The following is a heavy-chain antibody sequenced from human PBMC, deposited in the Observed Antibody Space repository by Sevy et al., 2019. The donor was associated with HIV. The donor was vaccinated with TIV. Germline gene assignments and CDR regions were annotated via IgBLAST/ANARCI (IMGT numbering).Heavy chain of an antibody. CDR3: ARGGGTAMVTLYYFDY. CDR1: GGSFSGYY. D-gene: IGHD5-18*01. J-gene: IGHJ4*02. CDR2: INHSGST. Sequence: SETLSLTCAVYGGSFSGYYWSWIRQPPGKGLEWIGEINHSGSTNYNPSLKSRVTISVDTSKNQFSLKLSSVTAADTAVYYCARGGGTAMVTLYYFDYWGQGTLVTVSS. V-gene: IGHV4-34*01.